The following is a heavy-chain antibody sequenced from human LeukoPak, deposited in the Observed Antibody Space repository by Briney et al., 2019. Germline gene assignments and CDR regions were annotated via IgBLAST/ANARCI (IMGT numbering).Heavy chain of an antibody. CDR1: GFTFSNAW. Sequence: GGSLRLSCAASGFTFSNAWMSWVRQAPGKGLEWVAVISYDGSNKYYADSVKGRFTISRDNSKNTLYLQMNSLRAEDTAVYYCAKGETMIVVVTERPFDYWGQGTLVTVSS. CDR2: ISYDGSNK. J-gene: IGHJ4*02. CDR3: AKGETMIVVVTERPFDY. D-gene: IGHD3-22*01. V-gene: IGHV3-30*18.